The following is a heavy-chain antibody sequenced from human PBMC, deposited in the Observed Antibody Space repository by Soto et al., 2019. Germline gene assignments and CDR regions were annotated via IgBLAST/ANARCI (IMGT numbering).Heavy chain of an antibody. J-gene: IGHJ4*02. CDR1: GGTFGSYA. CDR2: IIPVSGAA. Sequence: QVQLVQSGAEVTKPGSSVKVSCKASGGTFGSYAFSWVRQAPGQGLEWMGGIIPVSGAAHYAQKFQGRGTITADESTSTAYMELSSLSSQDTAVYYCATALGCRSTSCTLDYWGQGTRVIVSS. CDR3: ATALGCRSTSCTLDY. V-gene: IGHV1-69*01. D-gene: IGHD2-2*01.